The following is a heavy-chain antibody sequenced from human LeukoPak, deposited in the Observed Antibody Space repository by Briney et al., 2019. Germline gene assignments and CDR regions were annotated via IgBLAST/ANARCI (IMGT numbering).Heavy chain of an antibody. Sequence: GGSLRLSCTASGFTFSSYSMTWDRQAPGKGLEWVSYISSISSTIYYADSVKGRFTISRDNAKNSLYLQMNSLRAEDTAVYYCARLSPSGWYGYFQQWGQGTRVTVSA. CDR2: ISSISSTI. J-gene: IGHJ1*01. V-gene: IGHV3-48*01. CDR3: ARLSPSGWYGYFQQ. CDR1: GFTFSSYS. D-gene: IGHD6-19*01.